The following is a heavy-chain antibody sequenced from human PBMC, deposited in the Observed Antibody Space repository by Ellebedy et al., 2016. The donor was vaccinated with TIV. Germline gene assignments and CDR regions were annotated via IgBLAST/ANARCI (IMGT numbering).Heavy chain of an antibody. D-gene: IGHD2-15*01. CDR2: INDIGYT. CDR3: ARGRSPAAL. V-gene: IGHV4-34*01. CDR1: GGSFSGYY. J-gene: IGHJ4*02. Sequence: MPGGSLRLSCAVHGGSFSGYYWSWIRQPPGKGLVRFGEINDIGYTNYNPSLKSRVTISIDTSKNQFSLKLSSVTAADTSVYYCARGRSPAALWGQGTLVIVSS.